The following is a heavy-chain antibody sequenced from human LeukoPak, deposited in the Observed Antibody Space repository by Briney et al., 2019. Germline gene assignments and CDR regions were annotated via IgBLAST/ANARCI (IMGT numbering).Heavy chain of an antibody. CDR2: IYHSGST. V-gene: IGHV4-30-2*01. D-gene: IGHD4-17*01. CDR3: ARARDDYGDYGFFDY. J-gene: IGHJ4*02. Sequence: SETLSLTCAVSGGSISSGGYSWSWIRQPPGKGLEWIGYIYHSGSTYYNPSLKSRVTISVDRSKNQFSLKLSSVTAADTAVYYCARARDDYGDYGFFDYWGQGTLVTVSS. CDR1: GGSISSGGYS.